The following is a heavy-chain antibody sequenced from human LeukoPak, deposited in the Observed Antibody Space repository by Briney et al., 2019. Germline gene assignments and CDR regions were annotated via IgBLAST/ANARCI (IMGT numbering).Heavy chain of an antibody. D-gene: IGHD6-13*01. CDR3: ARDKTGAAAGPDAFDI. V-gene: IGHV3-48*03. CDR2: ISSSGSTI. J-gene: IGHJ3*02. CDR1: GFTFGSYE. Sequence: GGSLRLSCAASGFTFGSYEMNWVRQAPGKGLEWVSYISSSGSTIYYADSVKGRFTISRDNAKNSLYLQMNSLRAEDTAVYYCARDKTGAAAGPDAFDIWGQGTMVTVSS.